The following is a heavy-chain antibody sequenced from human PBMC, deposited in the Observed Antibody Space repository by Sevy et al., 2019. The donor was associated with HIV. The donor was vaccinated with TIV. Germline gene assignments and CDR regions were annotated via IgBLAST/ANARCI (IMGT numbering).Heavy chain of an antibody. J-gene: IGHJ6*02. V-gene: IGHV3-11*01. D-gene: IGHD3-16*01. CDR2: ISGSDDSGGDDTI. CDR3: ARDHVKGGKGGDYYYHAMDV. CDR1: GFTLSDYY. Sequence: GGSLRLSCTASGFTLSDYYMSWIRQAPGKGLQWISYISGSDDSGGDDTIYYADSVKGRFTVSRDNAKKSRYLQMSSLRADDTAVYDCARDHVKGGKGGDYYYHAMDVWGRGTTVTVSS.